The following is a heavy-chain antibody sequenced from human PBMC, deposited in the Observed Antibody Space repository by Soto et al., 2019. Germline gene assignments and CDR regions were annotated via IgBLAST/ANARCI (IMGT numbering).Heavy chain of an antibody. CDR3: TPGWSRKDY. CDR1: GFIFSNAW. CDR2: IKSKSDGGTT. J-gene: IGHJ4*02. Sequence: EVQLVESGGDLVKPGGSLRLSCAASGFIFSNAWMSWVRQAPGKGLEWVGRIKSKSDGGTTDYAAPVKGRFNISRDDSKNTLYLQMNGLKIEDTALYYRTPGWSRKDYWGQGTLVTVSS. V-gene: IGHV3-15*01. D-gene: IGHD3-3*01.